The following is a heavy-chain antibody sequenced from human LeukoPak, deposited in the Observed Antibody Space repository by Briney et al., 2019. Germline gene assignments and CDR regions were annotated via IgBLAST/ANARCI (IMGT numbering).Heavy chain of an antibody. D-gene: IGHD3-10*01. CDR1: GFTFSSYW. CDR3: ASSPRLLWFGELSPHYFDY. CDR2: IKQDGGEK. J-gene: IGHJ4*02. Sequence: PGGSLRLPCAASGFTFSSYWMSWVRQAPGKGLEWVANIKQDGGEKYYVDSVKGRFTISRDNAKNSLYLQMNSLRAEDTAVYYCASSPRLLWFGELSPHYFDYWGQGTLVTVSS. V-gene: IGHV3-7*01.